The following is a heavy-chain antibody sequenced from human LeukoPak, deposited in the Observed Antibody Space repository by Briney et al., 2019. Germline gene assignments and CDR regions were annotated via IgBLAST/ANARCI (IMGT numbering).Heavy chain of an antibody. CDR2: ISYDGSNK. CDR3: AKDADAFDI. Sequence: GGSLRLSCAAPGFTFSSYGRHWVRQPPGKGLEWVAVISYDGSNKYYADSVKGRFTISRDNSKNTLYLQMNSLRAEDTAVYYCAKDADAFDIWGQGTMVTVSS. V-gene: IGHV3-30*18. CDR1: GFTFSSYG. J-gene: IGHJ3*02.